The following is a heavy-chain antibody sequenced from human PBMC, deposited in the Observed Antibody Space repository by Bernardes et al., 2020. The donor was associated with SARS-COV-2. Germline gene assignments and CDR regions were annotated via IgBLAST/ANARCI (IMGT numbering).Heavy chain of an antibody. Sequence: GSSLRVLCAASGFTFSSYSMNWVRQAPGKGLEWVSSISSSTSYIYYADSVKGRFTISRDNAKNSLYLQMNSLRAEDTAVYYCARGAHHYYDSSGFMYSFDYWGQGTLVTVSS. CDR2: ISSSTSYI. CDR1: GFTFSSYS. CDR3: ARGAHHYYDSSGFMYSFDY. D-gene: IGHD3-22*01. V-gene: IGHV3-21*01. J-gene: IGHJ4*02.